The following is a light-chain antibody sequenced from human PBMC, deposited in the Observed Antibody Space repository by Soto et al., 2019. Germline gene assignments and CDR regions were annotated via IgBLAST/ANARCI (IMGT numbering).Light chain of an antibody. CDR1: SSDVGRYNF. CDR2: DVN. CDR3: DSYAGSNNHV. J-gene: IGLJ1*01. V-gene: IGLV2-8*01. Sequence: QSVLTQPPSASGSPGPSVTIACTGTSSDVGRYNFPSWYQHHPGKAPKLLIYDVNKRPSGVPDRFSGSKSGNTASLTVSGLQAEDEADYYCDSYAGSNNHVFGTGTKLTVL.